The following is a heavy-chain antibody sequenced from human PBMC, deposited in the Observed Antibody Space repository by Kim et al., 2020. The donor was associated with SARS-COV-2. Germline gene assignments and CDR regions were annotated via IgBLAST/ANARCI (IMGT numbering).Heavy chain of an antibody. J-gene: IGHJ4*02. CDR1: GFTFSSYS. D-gene: IGHD3-16*02. CDR2: ISSSSSTI. CDR3: ARGEGDYVWGSYRWLLY. Sequence: GGSLRLSCAASGFTFSSYSMNWVRQAPGKWLEWVSYISSSSSTIYYADSVKGRFTISRDNAKNSLYLQMNSLRDEDTAVYYCARGEGDYVWGSYRWLLYWGQGTLVTVSS. V-gene: IGHV3-48*02.